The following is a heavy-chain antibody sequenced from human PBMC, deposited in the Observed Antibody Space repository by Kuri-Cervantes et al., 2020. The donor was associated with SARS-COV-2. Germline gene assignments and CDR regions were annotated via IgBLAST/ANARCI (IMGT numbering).Heavy chain of an antibody. Sequence: GESLKISCAASGFTFSSYAMSWVRQAPGKGLEWVSAISGSGGSTYYADSVKGRFTISRDNSKNTLYLQMNSLRAEDTAVYYCAKDYYYDSSGYRYYFDYWGQGTLVTGSS. CDR2: ISGSGGST. D-gene: IGHD3-22*01. J-gene: IGHJ4*02. V-gene: IGHV3-23*01. CDR1: GFTFSSYA. CDR3: AKDYYYDSSGYRYYFDY.